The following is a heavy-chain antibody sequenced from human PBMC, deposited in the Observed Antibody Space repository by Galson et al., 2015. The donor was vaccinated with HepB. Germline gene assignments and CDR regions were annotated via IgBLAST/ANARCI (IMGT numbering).Heavy chain of an antibody. CDR2: ISGSGGST. CDR1: GFTFSSHA. CDR3: ARRLIAAPLYYYGLDV. J-gene: IGHJ6*02. D-gene: IGHD2-15*01. Sequence: SLRLSCAASGFTFSSHAMTWVRQAPGKGLEWVSEISGSGGSTYYADSVKGRFTISRDNSKNTLYLQMNSLRVEDTAVYYCARRLIAAPLYYYGLDVWGQGTTVTVSS. V-gene: IGHV3-23*01.